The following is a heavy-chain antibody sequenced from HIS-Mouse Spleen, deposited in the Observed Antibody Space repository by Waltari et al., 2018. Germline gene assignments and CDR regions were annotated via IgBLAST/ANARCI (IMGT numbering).Heavy chain of an antibody. D-gene: IGHD7-27*01. CDR1: AYTLTGYY. J-gene: IGHJ3*02. V-gene: IGHV1-2*02. Sequence: QVQLVQPGAQVTKPGASSKGSCKPCAYTLTGYYMHWARQAPGQGLEWMGWINPNSGGTNYAQKFQGRVTMTRDTSISTAYMELSRLRSDDTAVYYCARGGNWDDAFDIWGQGTMVTVSS. CDR2: INPNSGGT. CDR3: ARGGNWDDAFDI.